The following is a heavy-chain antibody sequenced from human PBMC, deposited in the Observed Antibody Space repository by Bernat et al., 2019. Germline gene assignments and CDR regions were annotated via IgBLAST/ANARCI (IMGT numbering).Heavy chain of an antibody. CDR3: ARVAYGSGSYYNINWFDS. CDR1: GFSVSSYY. J-gene: IGHJ5*01. Sequence: EVQLVESGGGLIQPGGSLRLSCAASGFSVSSYYMSWVRQAPGKGLEWVSLIYSGGRTYYAASVQGRFTISRDNSKNTRDLQMNSLRAEDTALYYCARVAYGSGSYYNINWFDSWGQGILVTVAS. V-gene: IGHV3-53*01. D-gene: IGHD3-10*01. CDR2: IYSGGRT.